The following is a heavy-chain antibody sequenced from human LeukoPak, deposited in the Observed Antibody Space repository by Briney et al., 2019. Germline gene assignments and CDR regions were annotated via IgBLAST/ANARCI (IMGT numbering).Heavy chain of an antibody. CDR3: AILNHPDGRVY. J-gene: IGHJ4*02. D-gene: IGHD5-24*01. CDR2: IYAGNSDT. V-gene: IGHV5-51*01. Sequence: PGESLKISCQTSGYSFTTSWIGWVRQLPGKGLEWMAIIYAGNSDTKYSPSFQGQVSISTDRSISTAYLQWSSLQASDTAIYFCAILNHPDGRVYWGQGTLVTVSS. CDR1: GYSFTTSW.